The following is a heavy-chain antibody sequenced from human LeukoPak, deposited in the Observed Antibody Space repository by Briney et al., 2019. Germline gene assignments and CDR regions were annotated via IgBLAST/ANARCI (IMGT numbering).Heavy chain of an antibody. Sequence: PSETLSLTCAVYGGPFSGYYWSWIRQPPGKGLEWIGEINHSGSTNYNPSLKSRVTISVDTSKNQFSLKLSSVTAADTAVYYCARLNFWSGYYPDYWGQGTLVTVSS. D-gene: IGHD3-3*01. CDR3: ARLNFWSGYYPDY. CDR2: INHSGST. V-gene: IGHV4-34*01. CDR1: GGPFSGYY. J-gene: IGHJ4*02.